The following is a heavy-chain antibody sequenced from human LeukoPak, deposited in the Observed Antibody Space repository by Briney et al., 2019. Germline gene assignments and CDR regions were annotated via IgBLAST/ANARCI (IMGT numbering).Heavy chain of an antibody. D-gene: IGHD6-19*01. V-gene: IGHV4-39*07. J-gene: IGHJ4*02. Sequence: PSETLSLTCTVSGGSISSSSYYWSWIRQPPGKGLEWIGEINHSGSTNYNPSLKSRVTISVDTSKNQFSLKLSSVTAADTAVYYCARGLGGWLRLFDYWGQGTLVTVSS. CDR2: INHSGST. CDR1: GGSISSSSYY. CDR3: ARGLGGWLRLFDY.